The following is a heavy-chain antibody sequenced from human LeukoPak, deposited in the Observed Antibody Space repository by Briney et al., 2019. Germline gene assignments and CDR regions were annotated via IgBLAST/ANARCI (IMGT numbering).Heavy chain of an antibody. CDR1: GYSISSGYY. V-gene: IGHV4-38-2*02. CDR2: IYTSGST. D-gene: IGHD2-2*02. Sequence: SETLSLTCTVSGYSISSGYYWGWIRQPPGKGLEWIGRIYTSGSTNYNPSLKSRVTISVDTSKNQFSLKLSSVTAADTAVYYCAREKPAAIAFGIWGQGTVVTVSS. J-gene: IGHJ3*02. CDR3: AREKPAAIAFGI.